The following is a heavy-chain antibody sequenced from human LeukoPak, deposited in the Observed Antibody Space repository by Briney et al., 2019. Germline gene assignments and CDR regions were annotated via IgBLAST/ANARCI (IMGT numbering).Heavy chain of an antibody. CDR2: IGGLGSST. Sequence: PGGSLRLSCAASGFTFSSHAMAWGRQAPGTGLEWVSAIGGLGSSTYYGDSVKGRFTISRDNSKNTVYLQMDSLRVEDTAVYYCARDPGVVAFHYFDFWGQGTLTTVSS. CDR3: ARDPGVVAFHYFDF. CDR1: GFTFSSHA. J-gene: IGHJ4*02. V-gene: IGHV3-23*01. D-gene: IGHD3-3*01.